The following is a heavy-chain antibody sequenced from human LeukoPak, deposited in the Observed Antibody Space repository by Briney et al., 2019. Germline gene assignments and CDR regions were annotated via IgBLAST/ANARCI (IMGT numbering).Heavy chain of an antibody. V-gene: IGHV4-34*01. J-gene: IGHJ4*02. CDR3: ARGNILTGYCFDF. D-gene: IGHD3-9*01. CDR2: IHYAGAT. CDR1: GGSITGYY. Sequence: SETLSLTCAVYGGSITGYYWSWIRQTPGRGLEWVGEIHYAGATSYNPSLKSRATISTDTSKNQFSLRLSSVTAADTAVYYCARGNILTGYCFDFWGQGALVTVSS.